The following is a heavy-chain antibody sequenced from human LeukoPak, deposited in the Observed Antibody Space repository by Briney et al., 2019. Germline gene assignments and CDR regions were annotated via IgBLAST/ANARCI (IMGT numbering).Heavy chain of an antibody. D-gene: IGHD2-2*01. V-gene: IGHV3-21*01. CDR3: ARETDSTLFDY. CDR1: GFTFSTYT. CDR2: ITSSSSYI. J-gene: IGHJ4*02. Sequence: GGSLRLSCAASGFTFSTYTMNWVRQAPGKGLEWVSSITSSSSYIYYADSVKGRFTTSRDNAKNSLYLQMNSLRAEDTAVYYCARETDSTLFDYWGQGTLVTVSS.